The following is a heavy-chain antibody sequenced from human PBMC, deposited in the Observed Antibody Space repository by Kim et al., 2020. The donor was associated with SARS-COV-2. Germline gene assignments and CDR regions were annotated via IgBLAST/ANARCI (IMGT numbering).Heavy chain of an antibody. V-gene: IGHV3-66*02. Sequence: GGSLRLSCAASGFTVSSNYMSWVRQAPGKGLEWVSVIYSGGSTYYADSVKGRFTISRDNSKNTLYLQMNSLRAEDTAVYYCAREGEQWLASGRGYYFDYWGQGTLVTVSS. J-gene: IGHJ4*02. CDR1: GFTVSSNY. CDR2: IYSGGST. D-gene: IGHD6-19*01. CDR3: AREGEQWLASGRGYYFDY.